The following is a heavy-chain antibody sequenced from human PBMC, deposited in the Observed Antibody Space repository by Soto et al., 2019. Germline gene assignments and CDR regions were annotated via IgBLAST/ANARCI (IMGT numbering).Heavy chain of an antibody. CDR3: ATRYRIAAAVHYGMDV. J-gene: IGHJ6*02. V-gene: IGHV3-66*01. D-gene: IGHD6-13*01. Sequence: PGGSLRLSCAASGFTVSSNYMSWVRQAPGKGLEWVSVIYSGGSTYYADSVKGRFTISRDNSKNTLYLQMNSLRAEDTAVYYCATRYRIAAAVHYGMDVWGQGTTVTVSS. CDR1: GFTVSSNY. CDR2: IYSGGST.